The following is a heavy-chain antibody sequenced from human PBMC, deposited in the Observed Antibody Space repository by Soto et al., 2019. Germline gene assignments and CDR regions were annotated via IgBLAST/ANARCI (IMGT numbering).Heavy chain of an antibody. CDR1: GFTLSNYA. V-gene: IGHV3-23*01. D-gene: IGHD3-3*01. J-gene: IGHJ5*02. CDR2: ISGSGGAT. CDR3: AKAGRPYYDLWSENRFDP. Sequence: PGGSLRLSCAASGFTLSNYAMTWVRQAPGKGLEWVSSISGSGGATYYADSVKGRFTISRDYSKNTLYPQMNSLRAEDTALYYCAKAGRPYYDLWSENRFDPWGQGTLVTVSS.